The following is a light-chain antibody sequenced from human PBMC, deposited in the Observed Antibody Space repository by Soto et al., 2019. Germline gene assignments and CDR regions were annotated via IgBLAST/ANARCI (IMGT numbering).Light chain of an antibody. CDR2: DSS. J-gene: IGKJ3*01. CDR3: QQYGTSPPT. CDR1: QSVYSS. Sequence: EIVLTQSPGTLSLSPGERATLSCRASQSVYSSLAWYQQKPGQAPRLLLYDSSFMATGVPDSLSGGGSGTDFPLTISTLEPEDFAVSYCQQYGTSPPTFGPGTKVDIK. V-gene: IGKV3-20*01.